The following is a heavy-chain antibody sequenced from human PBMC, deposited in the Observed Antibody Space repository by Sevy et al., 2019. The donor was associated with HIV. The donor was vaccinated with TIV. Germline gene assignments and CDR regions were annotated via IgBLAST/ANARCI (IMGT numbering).Heavy chain of an antibody. CDR3: ARGLVSVVVVPAALNGMDV. D-gene: IGHD2-2*01. J-gene: IGHJ6*02. Sequence: GGSLRLSCAASGFSLSSYSMNWVRQAPGKGLEWVSSISSSSSYIYYADSVKGRFTISRDNAKNSLYLQMNSLRAEDTAVYYCARGLVSVVVVPAALNGMDVWGQGPTVTVSS. CDR1: GFSLSSYS. CDR2: ISSSSSYI. V-gene: IGHV3-21*01.